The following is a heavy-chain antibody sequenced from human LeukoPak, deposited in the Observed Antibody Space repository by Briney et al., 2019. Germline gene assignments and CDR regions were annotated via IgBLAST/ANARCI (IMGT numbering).Heavy chain of an antibody. J-gene: IGHJ5*01. CDR3: ARGDGYGYNWFDS. D-gene: IGHD5-24*01. V-gene: IGHV1-69*05. CDR2: IIPIFGTA. CDR1: GGTFSNYA. Sequence: SVKVSCXAFGGTFSNYAISWVRQAPGQGLEWMGRIIPIFGTANYAQKFQGRVTITTDESTSTTYMELSSLRSEDTAVYYCARGDGYGYNWFDSWGQGTLVTVSS.